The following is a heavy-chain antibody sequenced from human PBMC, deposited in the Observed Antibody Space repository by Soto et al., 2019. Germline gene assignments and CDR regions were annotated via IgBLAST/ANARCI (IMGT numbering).Heavy chain of an antibody. V-gene: IGHV1-18*01. D-gene: IGHD6-13*01. CDR3: ARVSSSGDGYYYYGMDV. CDR1: GYTFTSYG. J-gene: IGHJ6*02. Sequence: QVQLVQSGAEVKKPGASVKVSCKASGYTFTSYGISWVRQAPGQGLEWMGGISAYNVNTNYAQQLQGRVTMTTGTSTSTAYMELRSLRSDDTAVYYCARVSSSGDGYYYYGMDVWGQGTTVTVSS. CDR2: ISAYNVNT.